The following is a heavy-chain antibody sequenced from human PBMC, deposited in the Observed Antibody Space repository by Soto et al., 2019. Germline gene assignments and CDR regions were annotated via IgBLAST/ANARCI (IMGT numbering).Heavy chain of an antibody. CDR3: ARENWNDVHYEIDV. CDR1: GFTFSTDA. V-gene: IGHV3-30-3*01. CDR2: ISDDGSNK. Sequence: PGGSLRLSCGDCGFTFSTDARHWVRQAPGKGREWVAVISDDGSNKYCADSVKGRFTISRDNYKNKLYLQMNSLRAEDTAVYYCARENWNDVHYEIDVWGQGTKATVSS. D-gene: IGHD1-1*01. J-gene: IGHJ6*02.